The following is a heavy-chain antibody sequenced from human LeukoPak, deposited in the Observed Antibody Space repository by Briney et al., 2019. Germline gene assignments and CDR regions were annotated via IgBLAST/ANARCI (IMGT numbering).Heavy chain of an antibody. CDR3: ARDYYGSASYGHVFDF. CDR2: ISYDGSNK. CDR1: GFAFSSYA. Sequence: GGSLRLSCAASGFAFSSYAMYWVRQAPGRGLEWVALISYDGSNKYYADSVMGRFTISRDNSKNTLYLQMNSLRIGDTAVYYCARDYYGSASYGHVFDFWGQGSLVTVSS. D-gene: IGHD3-10*01. J-gene: IGHJ4*02. V-gene: IGHV3-30-3*01.